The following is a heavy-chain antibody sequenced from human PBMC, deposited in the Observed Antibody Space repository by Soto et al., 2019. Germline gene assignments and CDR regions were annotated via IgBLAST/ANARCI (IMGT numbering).Heavy chain of an antibody. J-gene: IGHJ4*02. V-gene: IGHV4-39*01. CDR2: IYYSGST. CDR3: ARLPRSGWAYYFDY. CDR1: GGSIRSSSYY. Sequence: PSETLSLTCTVSGGSIRSSSYYWGWIRQPPGKGLEWIGSIYYSGSTYYNPSLKSRVTISVDTSKNQFSLKLSSVTAADTAVYYCARLPRSGWAYYFDYWGQGTLVTVSS. D-gene: IGHD6-19*01.